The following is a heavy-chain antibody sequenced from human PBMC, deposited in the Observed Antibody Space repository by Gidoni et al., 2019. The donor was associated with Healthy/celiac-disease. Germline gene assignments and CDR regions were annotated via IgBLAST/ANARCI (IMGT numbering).Heavy chain of an antibody. CDR2: ISDDGSNK. CDR3: ARNTIFGVVIDY. D-gene: IGHD3-3*01. CDR1: GFPFSSYA. Sequence: QVQLVESGGGVVQPGRSLRLSCAASGFPFSSYAMHWVRQAPGKGLEWVAVISDDGSNKYYADSVKGRFTISRDNSKNTLYLQMNSLRAEDTAVYYCARNTIFGVVIDYWGQGTLVTVSS. V-gene: IGHV3-30-3*01. J-gene: IGHJ4*02.